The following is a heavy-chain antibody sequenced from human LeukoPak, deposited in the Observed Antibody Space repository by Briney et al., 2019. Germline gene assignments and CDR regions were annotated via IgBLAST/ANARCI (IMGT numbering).Heavy chain of an antibody. Sequence: SETLSLACNFSGDSFSVYYWTWIRRPPGGRLEWIGHVYFRGTTKYNPSLKNRVSISVDTSKNQVYLTLSSVTPADTAVYYCARAMRWTSGPVELGWFDRWGQGTRVIVSS. D-gene: IGHD1-1*01. CDR1: GDSFSVYY. V-gene: IGHV4-59*01. J-gene: IGHJ5*02. CDR2: VYFRGTT. CDR3: ARAMRWTSGPVELGWFDR.